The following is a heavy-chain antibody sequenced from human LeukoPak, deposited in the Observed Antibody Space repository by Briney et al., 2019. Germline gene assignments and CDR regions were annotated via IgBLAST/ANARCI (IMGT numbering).Heavy chain of an antibody. D-gene: IGHD1-1*01. J-gene: IGHJ4*02. CDR2: MSDSGGRT. CDR3: AKDQLERRSYYFDY. V-gene: IGHV3-23*01. Sequence: GGSLRLSCAVSGVSLSNYGMGWVRQAPGKGLEWVAGMSDSGGRTNYADSVKGRFTISRDNPKNTLYLQMNSLRAEDTAVYYCAKDQLERRSYYFDYWGQGTLVTVSS. CDR1: GVSLSNYG.